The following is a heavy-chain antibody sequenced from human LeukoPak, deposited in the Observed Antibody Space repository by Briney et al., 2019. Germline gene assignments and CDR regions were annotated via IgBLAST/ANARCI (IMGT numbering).Heavy chain of an antibody. CDR1: GGSISSYY. Sequence: SETLSLTCTVSGGSISSYYWSWIRQPPGKGLELIGYIYYSGSTNYNPSLKSRVTILVDTSKNQFSLKLSSVTAADTAVYYCARGGGGHGGWFDPWGQGTLVPVSS. D-gene: IGHD2-21*01. V-gene: IGHV4-59*08. J-gene: IGHJ5*02. CDR2: IYYSGST. CDR3: ARGGGGHGGWFDP.